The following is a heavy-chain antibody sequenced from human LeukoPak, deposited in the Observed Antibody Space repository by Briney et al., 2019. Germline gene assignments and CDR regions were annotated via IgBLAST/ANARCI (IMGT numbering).Heavy chain of an antibody. CDR1: GGSISSYY. CDR2: IYSGGNT. J-gene: IGHJ1*01. V-gene: IGHV4-59*05. Sequence: SETLSLTCTVSGGSISSYYWTWIRQPAGKVLEWIGRIYSGGNTYYNPSLKSRVTISVDTSKNQFSLKVTSVTAADTAVYYCARPTAGGDGGYFQHWGQGTLVTVPS. CDR3: ARPTAGGDGGYFQH. D-gene: IGHD6-25*01.